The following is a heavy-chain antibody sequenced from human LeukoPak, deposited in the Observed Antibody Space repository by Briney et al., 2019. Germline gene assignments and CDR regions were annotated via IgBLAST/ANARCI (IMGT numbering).Heavy chain of an antibody. CDR1: GGSISSSSYY. D-gene: IGHD6-13*01. J-gene: IGHJ5*02. CDR3: ARQQYSSSWYGNWFDP. CDR2: IYYSGST. V-gene: IGHV4-39*01. Sequence: SETLSLTCTVSGGSISSSSYYWGWIRQPPGKGLEWIGSIYYSGSTNYNPSLKSRVTISVDTSKNQFSLKLSSVTAADTAVYYCARQQYSSSWYGNWFDPWGQGTLVTVSS.